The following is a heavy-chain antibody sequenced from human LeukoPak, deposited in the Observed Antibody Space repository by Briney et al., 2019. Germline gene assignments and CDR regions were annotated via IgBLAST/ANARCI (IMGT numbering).Heavy chain of an antibody. V-gene: IGHV3-23*01. CDR1: GITLSNYG. CDR2: MSGGGGGT. D-gene: IGHD3-22*01. CDR3: AERGVVIRVILVGFHKEAYYFDS. Sequence: GGSLRLSCAVSGITLSNYGMSWVRQAPGKGLEWVAGMSGGGGGTSYADSVKGRFTISRDNPKNTLYLQMNNLRAEDTAVYFCAERGVVIRVILVGFHKEAYYFDSWGQGALVTVSS. J-gene: IGHJ4*02.